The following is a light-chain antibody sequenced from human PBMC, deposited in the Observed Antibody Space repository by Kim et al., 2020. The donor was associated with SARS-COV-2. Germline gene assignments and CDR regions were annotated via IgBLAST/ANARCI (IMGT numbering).Light chain of an antibody. CDR3: TQGVSTRT. CDR2: LGS. CDR1: QSLLHTNGQNY. V-gene: IGKV2-28*01. Sequence: DIVMTQSPLSLSVTPGEPASISCRSSQSLLHTNGQNYLDWYLQKPGQTPQLLIYLGSNRASGVPDRFSGSGSGTDFTLKISRVEAEDAGVYYCTQGVSTRTFGQGTKVDIK. J-gene: IGKJ1*01.